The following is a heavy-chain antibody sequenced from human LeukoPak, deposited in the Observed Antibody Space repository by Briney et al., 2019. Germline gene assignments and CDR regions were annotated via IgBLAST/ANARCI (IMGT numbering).Heavy chain of an antibody. CDR2: IYYSGST. J-gene: IGHJ3*02. Sequence: SETLSHTCTVSGGYISSFYWSWIRQPPGKGLEWIGYIYYSGSTNYNPSLKSRVTISVDTSKNQFSLKLSSVTAADTAVYYCARHKDRGSTSWYADPFDIWGQGTMVTVSS. CDR3: ARHKDRGSTSWYADPFDI. D-gene: IGHD2-2*01. CDR1: GGYISSFY. V-gene: IGHV4-59*01.